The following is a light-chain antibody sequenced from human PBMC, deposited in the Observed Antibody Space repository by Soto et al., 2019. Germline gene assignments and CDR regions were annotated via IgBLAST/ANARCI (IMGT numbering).Light chain of an antibody. J-gene: IGKJ4*01. Sequence: EIVLTQSPGTLSLSPGERATLSCRASQSVSSSYFAWYQQKPGQAPRLLIYGASSRAAGIPDRFSGSGSGTDFTLTISRLEPEDFAAYYCQQYGTSPTFGGGTKVEVK. CDR2: GAS. CDR3: QQYGTSPT. V-gene: IGKV3-20*01. CDR1: QSVSSSY.